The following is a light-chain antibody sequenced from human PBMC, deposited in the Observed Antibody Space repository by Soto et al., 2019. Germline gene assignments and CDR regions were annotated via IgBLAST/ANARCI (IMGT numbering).Light chain of an antibody. CDR1: RSVLDRSNNKNY. J-gene: IGKJ1*01. CDR3: HQYSTSPQT. Sequence: DIVLTQSPDSLAVSLGERATITCKSSRSVLDRSNNKNYLAWYQQNPGQPPKMVIYWASTRASGVPDRFSGSGSGTDFTPAISGLQSEDVALYYCHQYSTSPQTFGQGTTVEIK. CDR2: WAS. V-gene: IGKV4-1*01.